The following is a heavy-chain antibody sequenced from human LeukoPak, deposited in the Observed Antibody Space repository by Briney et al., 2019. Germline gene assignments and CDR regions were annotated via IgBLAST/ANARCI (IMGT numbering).Heavy chain of an antibody. Sequence: GGSLRLSCAASGFTFSNFWMHWVRHAPEKGLVWDSRISPDGRKTDYADSVKVRFIISRENAESTLYLQMNILRPGDTAVYYCIRAPRWEGGNNWFDPWGQGTLVTVSS. CDR3: IRAPRWEGGNNWFDP. V-gene: IGHV3-74*01. D-gene: IGHD1-26*01. CDR1: GFTFSNFW. CDR2: ISPDGRKT. J-gene: IGHJ5*02.